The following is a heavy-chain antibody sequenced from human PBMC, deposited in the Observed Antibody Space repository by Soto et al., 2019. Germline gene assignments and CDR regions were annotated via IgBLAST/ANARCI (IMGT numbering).Heavy chain of an antibody. Sequence: LGESLKISCKGSGYSFTSYWISWVRQMPGKGLEWMGRIDPSDSYTNYSPSFQGHVTISADKSISTAYLQWSSLKASDTAMYYCASGYSYGSVGAAFDIWGQGTMVTVSS. V-gene: IGHV5-10-1*01. CDR1: GYSFTSYW. J-gene: IGHJ3*02. CDR2: IDPSDSYT. CDR3: ASGYSYGSVGAAFDI. D-gene: IGHD5-18*01.